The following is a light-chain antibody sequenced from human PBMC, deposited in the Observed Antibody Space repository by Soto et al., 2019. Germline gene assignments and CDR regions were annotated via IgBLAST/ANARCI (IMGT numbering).Light chain of an antibody. Sequence: QSALTQPPSASGSPGQSVTISCTGTSSDVGTHGYVSWYQQHAGKAPKLVIYDVTKRPSGVPDRFSGSKSGNTASLTVSGLQAEDEAGYYCMCYAGGNNWVFGGGTKLTVL. J-gene: IGLJ3*02. CDR1: SSDVGTHGY. CDR2: DVT. CDR3: MCYAGGNNWV. V-gene: IGLV2-8*01.